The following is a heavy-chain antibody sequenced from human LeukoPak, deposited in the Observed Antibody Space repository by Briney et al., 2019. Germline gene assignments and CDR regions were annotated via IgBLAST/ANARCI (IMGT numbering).Heavy chain of an antibody. CDR1: GGSFSGYY. CDR2: INHSGST. Sequence: SETLSLTCAVYGGSFSGYYWSWIGEPPGKRLEWMGEINHSGSTNYNPSLKSRVTVSVDTSKNQFSLKLSSVTAADTAVYYCARQTAMVRGVIGYWRQGTLVTVSS. D-gene: IGHD3-10*01. J-gene: IGHJ4*02. V-gene: IGHV4-34*01. CDR3: ARQTAMVRGVIGY.